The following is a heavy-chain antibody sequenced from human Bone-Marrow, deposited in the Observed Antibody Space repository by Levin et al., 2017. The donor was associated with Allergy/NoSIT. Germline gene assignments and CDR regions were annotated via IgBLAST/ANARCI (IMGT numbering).Heavy chain of an antibody. J-gene: IGHJ5*01. CDR1: GFAFSNYA. CDR3: AKDRGYSSGWAFDS. D-gene: IGHD6-19*01. Sequence: GGSLRLSCSASGFAFSNYAMSWVRQTPEKGLEWVAAVSGSGSVTDYAKSVKGRFTISRDNSKNTLFLDMNSLVVEDAAVYFCAKDRGYSSGWAFDSWGHVTLITDSS. CDR2: VSGSGSVT. V-gene: IGHV3-23*01.